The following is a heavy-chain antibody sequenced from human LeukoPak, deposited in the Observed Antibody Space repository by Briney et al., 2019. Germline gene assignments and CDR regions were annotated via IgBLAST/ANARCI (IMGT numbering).Heavy chain of an antibody. J-gene: IGHJ6*03. CDR3: SSMEV. CDR1: GFTFSTSA. CDR2: ISGSGGST. V-gene: IGHV3-23*01. D-gene: IGHD6-13*01. Sequence: GGSLSLSCAASGFTFSTSAMSWVRQAPGKGLEWVSGISGSGGSTYYADSVKGRFTISRDNSKNTLYLQMNSLRAEDTAVYYCSSMEVWGKGTMVTVSS.